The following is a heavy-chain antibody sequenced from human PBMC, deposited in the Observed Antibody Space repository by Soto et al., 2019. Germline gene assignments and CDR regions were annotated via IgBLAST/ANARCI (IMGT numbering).Heavy chain of an antibody. Sequence: SETLSLTCTVSGGSISSGDYYWSWIRQPPGKGLEWIGYIYYSGSTYYNPSLKSRVNISVDTSKNQFSLKLSSVTAADTAVYYCAREEATYYYDSSGYYPHSDYWGQETLVTVSS. CDR2: IYYSGST. CDR3: AREEATYYYDSSGYYPHSDY. J-gene: IGHJ4*02. D-gene: IGHD3-22*01. CDR1: GGSISSGDYY. V-gene: IGHV4-30-4*01.